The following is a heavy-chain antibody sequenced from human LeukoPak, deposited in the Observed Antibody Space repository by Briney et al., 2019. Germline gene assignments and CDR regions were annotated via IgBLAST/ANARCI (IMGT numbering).Heavy chain of an antibody. D-gene: IGHD5-18*01. CDR3: ASGYMATAIFDY. V-gene: IGHV1-18*01. CDR2: ISAYNANT. J-gene: IGHJ4*02. CDR1: GYTFTSYG. Sequence: ASVKVSCKASGYTFTSYGINWLRQATGQGLEWMGWISAYNANTNYAQKLQGRVTMTTDTSTSTAYMELRSLRSDDTTVSYCASGYMATAIFDYWGQGTLVTVSS.